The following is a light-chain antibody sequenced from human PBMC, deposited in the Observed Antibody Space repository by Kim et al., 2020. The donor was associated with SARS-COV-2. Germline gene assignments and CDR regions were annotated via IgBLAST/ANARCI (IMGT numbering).Light chain of an antibody. CDR3: QTWGTGIRV. CDR2: LNSDGSH. CDR1: SGHSSYA. Sequence: APVKLTCTLRSGHSSYAIAWHEQQPEKGTRFLMKLNSDGSHTKGDGIPHRFSGSSSGAERYLTISSLQSEDEADYYCQTWGTGIRVFGGGTKLTVL. V-gene: IGLV4-69*01. J-gene: IGLJ3*02.